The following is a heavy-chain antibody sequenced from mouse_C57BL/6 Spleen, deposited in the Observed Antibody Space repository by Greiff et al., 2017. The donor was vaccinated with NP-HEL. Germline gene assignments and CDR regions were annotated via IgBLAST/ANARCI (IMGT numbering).Heavy chain of an antibody. CDR1: GYSFTGYF. J-gene: IGHJ2*01. D-gene: IGHD1-1*01. Sequence: EVKLVESGPELVKPGDSVKISCKASGYSFTGYFMNWVMQSHGKSLEWIGRINPYNGDTFYNQKFKGKATLTVDKSSSTAHMELRSLTSEDSAVYYCARGNYYGSSPYYFDYWGQGTTLTVSS. V-gene: IGHV1-20*01. CDR2: INPYNGDT. CDR3: ARGNYYGSSPYYFDY.